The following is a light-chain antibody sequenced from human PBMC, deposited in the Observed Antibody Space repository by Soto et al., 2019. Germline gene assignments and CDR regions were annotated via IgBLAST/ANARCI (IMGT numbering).Light chain of an antibody. V-gene: IGLV2-23*01. CDR3: CSFAGTGSQYV. Sequence: QSALTQPASVSGSPGQSITISCTGTSGNIGGYNLVSWYQHKPGKAPKIMIFEGSKRPSGVSNRFSGSRSANTASLTISGVQDEEEADDYCCSFAGTGSQYVFGTGTKLTVL. J-gene: IGLJ1*01. CDR2: EGS. CDR1: SGNIGGYNL.